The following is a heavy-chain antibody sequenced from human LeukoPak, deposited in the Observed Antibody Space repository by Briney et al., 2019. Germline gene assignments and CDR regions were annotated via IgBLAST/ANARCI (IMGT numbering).Heavy chain of an antibody. Sequence: GGSLRLSCAASGFTFSTYAMSWVRQAPGTGLEWVSSISGNGDRTYYTDSVKGRFTVSRDNSKNTLYLQMNSLRGGDTAVYYCAKCAVRVAAAGTFDNWGQGTLVTVSS. CDR1: GFTFSTYA. CDR3: AKCAVRVAAAGTFDN. D-gene: IGHD6-13*01. CDR2: ISGNGDRT. V-gene: IGHV3-23*01. J-gene: IGHJ4*02.